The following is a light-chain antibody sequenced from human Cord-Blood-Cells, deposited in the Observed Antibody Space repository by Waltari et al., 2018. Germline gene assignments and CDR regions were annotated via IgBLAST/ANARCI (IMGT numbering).Light chain of an antibody. Sequence: SSELTQDPAVSVALGQTVRITCQGDSLRSYYASWYQQNPGQSPVLVIYGKNNRPSGIPDLFSGSSSGNTASLTITGAQAEDEADYYCNSRDSSGNHLVFGGGTKLTVL. J-gene: IGLJ2*01. CDR1: SLRSYY. CDR2: GKN. CDR3: NSRDSSGNHLV. V-gene: IGLV3-19*01.